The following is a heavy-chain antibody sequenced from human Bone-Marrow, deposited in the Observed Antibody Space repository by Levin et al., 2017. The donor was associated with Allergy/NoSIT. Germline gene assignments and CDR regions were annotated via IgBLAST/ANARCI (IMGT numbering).Heavy chain of an antibody. CDR3: AKDLAWEPKGLCDY. CDR2: ISYDGSNK. V-gene: IGHV3-30*18. CDR1: GFTFSSYG. J-gene: IGHJ4*02. D-gene: IGHD1-26*01. Sequence: QPGGSLRLSCAASGFTFSSYGMHWVRQAPGKGLEWVAVISYDGSNKYYADSVKGRFTISRDNSKNTLYLQMNSLRAEDTAVYYCAKDLAWEPKGLCDYWGQGTLVTVSS.